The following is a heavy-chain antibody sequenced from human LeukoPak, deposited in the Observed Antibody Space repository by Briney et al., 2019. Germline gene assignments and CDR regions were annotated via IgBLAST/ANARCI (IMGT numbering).Heavy chain of an antibody. J-gene: IGHJ4*02. Sequence: AGGSLRLSCAASGFTFSSYWMHWARQAPGKGLVWVSRINSDGSSTSYADPVKGRFTISRDNAKNTLYLQMNSLRAEDTAVYYCARVFYYYGTHYFDYWGQGTLVTVSS. CDR1: GFTFSSYW. CDR2: INSDGSST. V-gene: IGHV3-74*01. CDR3: ARVFYYYGTHYFDY. D-gene: IGHD3-10*01.